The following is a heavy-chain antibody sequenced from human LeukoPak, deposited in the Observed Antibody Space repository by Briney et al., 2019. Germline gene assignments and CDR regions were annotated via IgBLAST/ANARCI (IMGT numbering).Heavy chain of an antibody. CDR2: IYHSGSI. CDR1: GYSMTSGYF. Sequence: PSETLSLTCAVSGYSMTSGYFWGWIRQPPGKGLEWTGNIYHSGSIYYNPSLKSRVAISVDTSKNQFFLKLSSVTAADTAVYYCARQGLGSSSGGGFDYWGPGTLVTVSS. J-gene: IGHJ4*02. CDR3: ARQGLGSSSGGGFDY. V-gene: IGHV4-38-2*01. D-gene: IGHD6-6*01.